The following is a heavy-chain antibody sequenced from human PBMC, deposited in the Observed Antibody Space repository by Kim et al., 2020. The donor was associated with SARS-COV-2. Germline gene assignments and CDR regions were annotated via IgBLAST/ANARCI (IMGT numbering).Heavy chain of an antibody. V-gene: IGHV3-49*03. CDR1: GFTFGDYA. CDR2: IRSKAYGGTT. CDR3: TRPPRGGDYYFDY. Sequence: GGSLRLSCTASGFTFGDYAMSWFRQAPGKGLEWVGFIRSKAYGGTTEYAASVKGRFTISRDDSKSIAYLQMNSLKTEDTAVYYCTRPPRGGDYYFDYWGQGTLVTVSS. D-gene: IGHD4-17*01. J-gene: IGHJ4*02.